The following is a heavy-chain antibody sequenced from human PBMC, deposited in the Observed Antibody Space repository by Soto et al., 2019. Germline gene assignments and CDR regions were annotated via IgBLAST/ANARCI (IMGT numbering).Heavy chain of an antibody. CDR1: GYTFTNFG. J-gene: IGHJ6*02. D-gene: IGHD3-3*01. V-gene: IGHV1-18*01. CDR3: ARALSDYDFWSGYGSYYYGMDV. Sequence: ASVKVSCKTSGYTFTNFGLSWVRQAPGQGLEWMGWISAYNGNTNYAQNFQGRVTMTRDTSISTAYMELSRLRSDDTAVYYCARALSDYDFWSGYGSYYYGMDVWGQGTTVTVSS. CDR2: ISAYNGNT.